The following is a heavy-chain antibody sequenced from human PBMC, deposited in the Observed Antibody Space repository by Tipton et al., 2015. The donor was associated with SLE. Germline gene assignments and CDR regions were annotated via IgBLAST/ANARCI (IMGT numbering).Heavy chain of an antibody. D-gene: IGHD3-10*01. Sequence: TLSLTCTVSGGSIRSYYWSWIRQPQGKGLEWIGYNYYSGSTNYSGSTNYNPSLRSRVTISLDTSKSQFSLKLSSVTAADTAVYYCARGGVLGFHPSAFDIWGQGTMVTVSS. CDR1: GGSIRSYY. V-gene: IGHV4-59*01. CDR2: NYYSGSTNYSGST. CDR3: ARGGVLGFHPSAFDI. J-gene: IGHJ3*02.